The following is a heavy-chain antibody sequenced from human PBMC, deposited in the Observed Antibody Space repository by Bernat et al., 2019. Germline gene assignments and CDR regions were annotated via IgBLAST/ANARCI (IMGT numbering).Heavy chain of an antibody. V-gene: IGHV4-4*02. J-gene: IGHJ6*02. Sequence: QVQLQESGPGLVKPSGTLSLTCAVSGGSISSSNWWSWVRQPPGKGLEWIGEIYHSGSTNYNPSLKSRVTISVDKSKNQFSRKRSSVSAADTTVYYCAGQNTRPAAEGMDVWGRGTTVTVSS. CDR1: GGSISSSNW. D-gene: IGHD2-2*01. CDR2: IYHSGST. CDR3: AGQNTRPAAEGMDV.